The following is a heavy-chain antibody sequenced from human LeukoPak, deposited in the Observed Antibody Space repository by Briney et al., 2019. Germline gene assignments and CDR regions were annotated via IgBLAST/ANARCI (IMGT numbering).Heavy chain of an antibody. CDR3: AKGGAAAGLGY. CDR2: ISGSGGST. D-gene: IGHD6-13*01. CDR1: GFTFSSYG. J-gene: IGHJ4*02. V-gene: IGHV3-23*01. Sequence: GGSLRLSCAASGFTFSSYGMSWVRQAQGKGLEWVSSISGSGGSTYYADSVKGRFTISRDNSKNTLYLQMNSLRAEDAAVYYCAKGGAAAGLGYWGQGTLVTVSS.